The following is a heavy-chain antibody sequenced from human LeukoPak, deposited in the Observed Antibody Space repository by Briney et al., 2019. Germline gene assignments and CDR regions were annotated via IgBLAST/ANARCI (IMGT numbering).Heavy chain of an antibody. V-gene: IGHV4-31*03. J-gene: IGHJ6*02. CDR2: IYYSGST. CDR3: ARGPLNWGSFHYYYYGMDV. D-gene: IGHD7-27*01. CDR1: GGSISNGDHY. Sequence: SETLSLTCTVSGGSISNGDHYWSWIRQHPGKGLEWIGHIYYSGSTYYNPSLKSRGIISVETSKNQFSLKLSSVTAADTAVYYCARGPLNWGSFHYYYYGMDVWGQGTTVTVSS.